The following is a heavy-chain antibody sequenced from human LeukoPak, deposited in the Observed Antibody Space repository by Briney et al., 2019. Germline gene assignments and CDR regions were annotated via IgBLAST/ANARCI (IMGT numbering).Heavy chain of an antibody. CDR3: AKDSRRNYYYMDV. Sequence: PGGSLRLSCAASGFTFSSYWMSWVRQAPGKGLEWVAFIRYDGSNKYYADSVKGRFTISRDNSKNTLYLQMNSLRAEDTAVYYCAKDSRRNYYYMDVWGKGTTVTISS. CDR2: IRYDGSNK. CDR1: GFTFSSYW. D-gene: IGHD2-2*01. J-gene: IGHJ6*03. V-gene: IGHV3-30*02.